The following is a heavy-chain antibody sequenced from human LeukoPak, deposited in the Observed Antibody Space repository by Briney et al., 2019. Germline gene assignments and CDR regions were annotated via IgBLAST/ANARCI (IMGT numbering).Heavy chain of an antibody. V-gene: IGHV3-53*01. Sequence: GGSLRLSCAASGFTVSSNYLSWVRQAPGKGLEWVSVIYRGGETYYADSVKGRLTISRDNSKNTLYLQMNSLRAEDTAVYYCARAQYCSGGSCYGDYWGQGTLVTVSS. CDR1: GFTVSSNY. J-gene: IGHJ4*02. CDR3: ARAQYCSGGSCYGDY. D-gene: IGHD2-15*01. CDR2: IYRGGET.